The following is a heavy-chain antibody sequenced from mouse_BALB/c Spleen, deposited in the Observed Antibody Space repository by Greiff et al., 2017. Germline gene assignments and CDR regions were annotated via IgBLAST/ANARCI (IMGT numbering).Heavy chain of an antibody. CDR3: ARGITTRGDY. D-gene: IGHD1-1*01. Sequence: VQLQQSGAELVRPGTSVKVSCKASGYAFTNYLIEWVKQRPGQGLEWIGVINPGSGGTNYNEKFKGKATLTADKSSSTAYMQLSSLTSDDSAVYFCARGITTRGDYWGQGTSVTVSS. CDR1: GYAFTNYL. V-gene: IGHV1-54*01. CDR2: INPGSGGT. J-gene: IGHJ4*01.